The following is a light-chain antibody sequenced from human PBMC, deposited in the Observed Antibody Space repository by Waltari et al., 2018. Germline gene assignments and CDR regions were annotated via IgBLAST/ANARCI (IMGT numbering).Light chain of an antibody. CDR3: SSYAGSNDYV. Sequence: QSALTQPPSASGSPGQSVTISCTGTSSDVGGYNYVSWYQQHPGKPPKPRIYGVSKRPSGVPDRFSGSKSCNTASLTGSGLQAEDEADYYCSSYAGSNDYVFGTGTKVTVL. V-gene: IGLV2-8*01. J-gene: IGLJ1*01. CDR1: SSDVGGYNY. CDR2: GVS.